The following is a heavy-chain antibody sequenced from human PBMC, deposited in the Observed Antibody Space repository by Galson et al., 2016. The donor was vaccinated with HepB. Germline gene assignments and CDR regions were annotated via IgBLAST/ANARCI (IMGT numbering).Heavy chain of an antibody. D-gene: IGHD6-19*01. J-gene: IGHJ4*02. CDR1: GFIFSVYN. CDR3: ASRHSGWYDFDY. V-gene: IGHV3-48*04. Sequence: SLRLSCAASGFIFSVYNMNWARQAPGKGLEWIAWITSSSDTMYYADSVKGRFTISRDNAKNSLYLQMNSLRAEDTAVYYCASRHSGWYDFDYWGQGTLVTVSS. CDR2: ITSSSDTM.